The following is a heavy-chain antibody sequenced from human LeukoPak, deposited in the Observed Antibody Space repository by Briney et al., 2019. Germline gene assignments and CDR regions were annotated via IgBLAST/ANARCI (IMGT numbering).Heavy chain of an antibody. CDR3: ARAYYYDGSGYFPYYFDY. CDR1: GFTFSSYG. J-gene: IGHJ4*02. Sequence: GGSLRLSCAASGFTFSSYGMHWVRQAPGKGLEWVAVIWYDGSNKYYADSVKGRFTISRDNAKNTLYLQMNSLRAEDTAVYYCARAYYYDGSGYFPYYFDYWGQGTLVTVSS. CDR2: IWYDGSNK. V-gene: IGHV3-33*01. D-gene: IGHD3-22*01.